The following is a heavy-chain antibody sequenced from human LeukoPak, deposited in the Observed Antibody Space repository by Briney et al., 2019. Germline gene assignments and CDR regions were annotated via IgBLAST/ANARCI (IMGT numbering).Heavy chain of an antibody. CDR2: INPNSGAT. CDR1: GYTFTAYF. J-gene: IGHJ4*02. CDR3: TRPPTITTWRIFDF. D-gene: IGHD4-11*01. Sequence: ASVKVSCKASGYTFTAYFIHWARQAPGQGLEWMGWINPNSGATHYEWNFQGRVTMTRDTSISTAYMELSSLRSDDTAVYYCTRPPTITTWRIFDFWGQGTLVTVSS. V-gene: IGHV1-2*02.